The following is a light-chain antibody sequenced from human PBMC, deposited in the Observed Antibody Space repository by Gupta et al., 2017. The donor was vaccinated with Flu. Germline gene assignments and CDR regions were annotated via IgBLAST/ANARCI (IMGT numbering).Light chain of an antibody. CDR3: CSFAGGFYV. J-gene: IGLJ1*01. V-gene: IGLV2-11*01. Sequence: QSVTIAGAGTSSDVGGYNYVTWYQQHPGKDPKLMIYAVSQRPSGVADRFSGSKSGNTASLTISGLQAEDESDYYCCSFAGGFYVFGTGTQVTVL. CDR1: SSDVGGYNY. CDR2: AVS.